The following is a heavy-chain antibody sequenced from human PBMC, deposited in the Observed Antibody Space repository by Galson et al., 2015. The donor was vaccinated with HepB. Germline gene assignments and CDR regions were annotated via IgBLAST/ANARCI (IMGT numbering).Heavy chain of an antibody. D-gene: IGHD2-15*01. J-gene: IGHJ5*02. Sequence: QSGAEVKKPGESLKISCKGSGYSFTSYWIGWVRQMPGKGLEWMGIIYPGDSDTRYSPSFQGQVTISADKSISTAYLQWSSLKASDTAMYYCARRRYCSGGSCYSGRSWFDPWGQGTLVTVSS. CDR1: GYSFTSYW. V-gene: IGHV5-51*03. CDR2: IYPGDSDT. CDR3: ARRRYCSGGSCYSGRSWFDP.